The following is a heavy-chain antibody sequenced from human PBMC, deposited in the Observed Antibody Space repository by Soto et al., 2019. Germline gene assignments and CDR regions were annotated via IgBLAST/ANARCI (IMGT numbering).Heavy chain of an antibody. V-gene: IGHV4-4*02. Sequence: PSETLSLTCAGSGGSISSSNWWSWVRQPPGKGLEWIGYIYHSGSTYYNPSLKSRVTISVDRSKNQFSLKLSSVTAADTAVYYCARAVGYCGGDCYAFFDYWGQGTLVTVSS. D-gene: IGHD2-21*02. J-gene: IGHJ4*02. CDR3: ARAVGYCGGDCYAFFDY. CDR1: GGSISSSNW. CDR2: IYHSGST.